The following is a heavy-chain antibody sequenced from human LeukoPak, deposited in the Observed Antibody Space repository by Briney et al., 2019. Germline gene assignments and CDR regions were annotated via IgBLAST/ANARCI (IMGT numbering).Heavy chain of an antibody. D-gene: IGHD3-10*01. Sequence: SVKVSCKASGYTFTSYYMHWVRQAPGQGLEWMGGIIPIFGTANYAQKFQGRVTITADESTSTAYMELSSLRSEDTAVYYCARGSMVRGVMTAFDIWGQGTMVTVSS. CDR2: IIPIFGTA. J-gene: IGHJ3*02. CDR1: GYTFTSYY. V-gene: IGHV1-69*13. CDR3: ARGSMVRGVMTAFDI.